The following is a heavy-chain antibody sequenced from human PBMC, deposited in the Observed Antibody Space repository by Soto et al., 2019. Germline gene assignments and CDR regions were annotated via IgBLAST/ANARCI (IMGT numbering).Heavy chain of an antibody. CDR2: ISRHNGNT. V-gene: IGHV1-18*01. D-gene: IGHD3-10*01. CDR1: GFTFSNYG. Sequence: QVQLVQSGAEVKNPGASVKVSCKASGFTFSNYGFSWVRQAPGQGLEWMGWISRHNGNTNYAQKLQGRVTMTTDTSTSTAYMELRSLRSDDTAVYSCARAVRGVSSPFEPWGQGTLVTVSS. J-gene: IGHJ5*02. CDR3: ARAVRGVSSPFEP.